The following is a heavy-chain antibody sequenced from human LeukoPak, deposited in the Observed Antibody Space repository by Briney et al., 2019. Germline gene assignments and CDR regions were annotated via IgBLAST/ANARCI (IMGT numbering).Heavy chain of an antibody. CDR2: INPNSGGT. CDR1: GYTFTGYY. Sequence: SVKVSCKASGYTFTGYYMHWVRQAPGQGLEGMGWINPNSGGTNYAQKFHGRVTMTRDTSISTAYMELSRLRSDDTAVYYCARGRKWEPYGMEVWGQGTTVTVSS. CDR3: ARGRKWEPYGMEV. D-gene: IGHD1-26*01. J-gene: IGHJ6*02. V-gene: IGHV1-2*02.